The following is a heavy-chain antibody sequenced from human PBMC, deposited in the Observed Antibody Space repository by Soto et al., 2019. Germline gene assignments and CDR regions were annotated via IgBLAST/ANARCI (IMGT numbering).Heavy chain of an antibody. CDR1: GFTFSDYY. V-gene: IGHV3-11*05. D-gene: IGHD5-18*01. Sequence: QVQLVESGGGLVKPGGSLRLSCAASGFTFSDYYMSWIRQAPGKGLEWVSYISSSSSYTNYPDSVKGRFTISRDNAKNSMYLEMNSRRAEDTAVYYCERVIGYSYGYDWGQGTLVTVSS. J-gene: IGHJ4*02. CDR2: ISSSSSYT. CDR3: ERVIGYSYGYD.